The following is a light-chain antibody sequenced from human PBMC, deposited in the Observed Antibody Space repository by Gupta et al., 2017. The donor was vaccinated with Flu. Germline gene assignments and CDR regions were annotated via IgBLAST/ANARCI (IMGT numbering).Light chain of an antibody. CDR3: QVWDTITEKYV. J-gene: IGLJ1*01. CDR2: RDT. V-gene: IGLV3-9*01. CDR1: NIGTKN. Sequence: SYEVTQPLSVSVALGQTARITCGGTNIGTKNVHWYQQKTGQAPVVVIYRDTDRPSGIPERFSGSNSGNTTTLTISRAQAGDDSDYYCQVWDTITEKYVFGSGTKVTVL.